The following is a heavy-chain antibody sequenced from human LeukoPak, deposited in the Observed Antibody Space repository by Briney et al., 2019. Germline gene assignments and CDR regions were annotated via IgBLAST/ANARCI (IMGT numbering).Heavy chain of an antibody. Sequence: PSETLSLTCTVSGGSISSGDYYWSWIRQPPGKGLEWIGYIYYSGTTYYNPSLKSRLTISVDTSKNQFSLKLSSVTAADTAVYYCARSARPTYYYDSSGYYTDYWGQGTLVTVSS. V-gene: IGHV4-30-4*01. J-gene: IGHJ4*02. CDR1: GGSISSGDYY. CDR3: ARSARPTYYYDSSGYYTDY. D-gene: IGHD3-22*01. CDR2: IYYSGTT.